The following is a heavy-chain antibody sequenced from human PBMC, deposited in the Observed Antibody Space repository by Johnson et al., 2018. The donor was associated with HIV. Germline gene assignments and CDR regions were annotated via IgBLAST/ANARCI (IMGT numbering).Heavy chain of an antibody. J-gene: IGHJ3*02. CDR2: LRYDGSNK. Sequence: QVQLVESGGGVVQPGGSLRLSCVASGFTFSSYGMHWVRQAPGKGLEWVAFLRYDGSNKYYADSVQGRFTISRDNSKNTLYLQMNTLRAEDTAVYYCGGVGRTGSAFDMWGLGTMVTVSS. CDR1: GFTFSSYG. D-gene: IGHD2-15*01. V-gene: IGHV3-30*02. CDR3: GGVGRTGSAFDM.